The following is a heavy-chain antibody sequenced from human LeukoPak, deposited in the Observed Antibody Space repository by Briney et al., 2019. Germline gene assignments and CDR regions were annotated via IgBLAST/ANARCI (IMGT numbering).Heavy chain of an antibody. CDR2: IYSGGIT. CDR1: GFTVSANY. CDR3: AKGGPEHGGYLDY. Sequence: GGSLRLSCEVSGFTVSANYMSWVRQALGKGLEWVSVIYSGGITYYAGSVKGGFAFSKNNSKNTLYLQINSLRAEDTAVYYCAKGGPEHGGYLDYWGQGTLVTVSS. J-gene: IGHJ4*02. D-gene: IGHD2-15*01. V-gene: IGHV3-53*01.